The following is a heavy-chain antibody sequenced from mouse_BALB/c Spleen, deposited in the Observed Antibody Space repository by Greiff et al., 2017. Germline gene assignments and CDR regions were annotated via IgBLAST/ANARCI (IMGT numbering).Heavy chain of an antibody. V-gene: IGHV1S56*01. Sequence: VQLQQSGPELVKPGASVRISCKASGYTFTSYYIHWVKQRPGQGLEWIGWIYPGNVNTKYNEKFKGKATLTADKSSSTAYMQLSSLTSEDSAVYFCARSGGYEYYAMDYWGQGTSVTVSS. J-gene: IGHJ4*01. CDR1: GYTFTSYY. CDR2: IYPGNVNT. D-gene: IGHD2-14*01. CDR3: ARSGGYEYYAMDY.